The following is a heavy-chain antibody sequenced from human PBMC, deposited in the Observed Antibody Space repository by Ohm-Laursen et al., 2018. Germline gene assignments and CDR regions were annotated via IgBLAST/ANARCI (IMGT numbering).Heavy chain of an antibody. CDR3: ARDLLSPRSSLDAFDI. Sequence: TLSLTCAVSGGSISSGGYYWSWIRQHPGKGLEWIGYIYYGGSTYYNPSLKSRVTVSVDTSKNQFSLKLSSVTAADTAVYYCARDLLSPRSSLDAFDIWGQGTMVTVSS. CDR2: IYYGGST. D-gene: IGHD2-15*01. CDR1: GGSISSGGYY. V-gene: IGHV4-31*11. J-gene: IGHJ3*02.